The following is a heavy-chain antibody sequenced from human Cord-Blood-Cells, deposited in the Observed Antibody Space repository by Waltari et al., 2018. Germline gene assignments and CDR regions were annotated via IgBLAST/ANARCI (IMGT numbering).Heavy chain of an antibody. V-gene: IGHV4-34*01. D-gene: IGHD2-21*01. J-gene: IGHJ4*02. CDR3: ARGDLRGAIAIDY. CDR2: INHSGST. Sequence: QVQLQQWGAGLLKPSETLSLTCAVYGGSFSGYYWSWIRQPPGKGREWIGEINHSGSTNYNPSLKSRVTISVDTSKNQFSLKLSSVTAADTAVYYCARGDLRGAIAIDYWGQGTLVTVSS. CDR1: GGSFSGYY.